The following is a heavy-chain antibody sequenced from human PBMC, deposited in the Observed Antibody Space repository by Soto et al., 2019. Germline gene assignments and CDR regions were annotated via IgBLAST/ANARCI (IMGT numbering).Heavy chain of an antibody. D-gene: IGHD2-2*01. CDR1: GGSISSYY. Sequence: SETLSLTCTVSGGSISSYYWSWIRQPPGKGLEWIGYIYYSGSTNYNPSLKSRVTISVDTSKNQFSLKLSSVTAADTAVYYCARATFDIVVVPAAIGGVSAFDIWGQGTMVTVSS. CDR2: IYYSGST. CDR3: ARATFDIVVVPAAIGGVSAFDI. V-gene: IGHV4-59*08. J-gene: IGHJ3*02.